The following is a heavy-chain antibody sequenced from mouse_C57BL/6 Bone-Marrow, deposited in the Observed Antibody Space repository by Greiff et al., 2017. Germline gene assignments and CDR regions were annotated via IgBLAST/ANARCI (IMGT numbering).Heavy chain of an antibody. CDR3: ARSYYSNFYYAMDY. CDR2: INPSSGYT. J-gene: IGHJ4*01. CDR1: GYTFTRSW. D-gene: IGHD2-5*01. Sequence: VHLVESGAELAKPGASVKLSCKASGYTFTRSWMHWVKQRPGQGLEWIGYINPSSGYTKYNQKFKDKATLTADKSSSTAYMQLSSLTYEDSAVYYCARSYYSNFYYAMDYWGQGTSVTVSS. V-gene: IGHV1-7*01.